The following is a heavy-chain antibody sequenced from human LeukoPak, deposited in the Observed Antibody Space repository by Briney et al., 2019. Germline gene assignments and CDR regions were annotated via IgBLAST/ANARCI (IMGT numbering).Heavy chain of an antibody. CDR2: ISYDGSNK. V-gene: IGHV3-30-3*01. CDR1: GFTFSNYV. Sequence: GGSLRLSCAASGFTFSNYVIHWVRQAPGKGLEWVAVISYDGSNKYYADSVKGRFTISRDNSKNTLYLQMNSLRAEDTAVYYCARTCSWSLSRFDYWGQGTLVTVSS. J-gene: IGHJ4*02. CDR3: ARTCSWSLSRFDY. D-gene: IGHD3-16*02.